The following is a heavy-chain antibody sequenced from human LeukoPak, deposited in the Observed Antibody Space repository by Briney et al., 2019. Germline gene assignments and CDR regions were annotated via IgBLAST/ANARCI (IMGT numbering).Heavy chain of an antibody. J-gene: IGHJ4*02. Sequence: GGSLRLSCAASEFTFRSYAMTWVRQAPGKGLEWVSGISASGDSTNYADSVKGRFTISRDNSKNTLYLQMNSLGAEDTAVYYCAKATVTHLIDYWGQGTLVTVSS. CDR1: EFTFRSYA. CDR3: AKATVTHLIDY. CDR2: ISASGDST. D-gene: IGHD4-17*01. V-gene: IGHV3-23*01.